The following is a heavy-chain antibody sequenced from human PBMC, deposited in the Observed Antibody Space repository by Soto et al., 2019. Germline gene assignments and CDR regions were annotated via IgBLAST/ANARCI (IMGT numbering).Heavy chain of an antibody. Sequence: EVQLLESGGGLVQPGGSLRLSCAASGFTFSSYAMSWVRQAPGKGLEWVSAISGSGGSTYYADSVKGRFTISRDNSKNTLYLQMNCLRAEDTAVYYCAKAPYSNYSYYMDVWGKGTTVTVSS. CDR3: AKAPYSNYSYYMDV. V-gene: IGHV3-23*01. CDR2: ISGSGGST. J-gene: IGHJ6*03. CDR1: GFTFSSYA. D-gene: IGHD4-4*01.